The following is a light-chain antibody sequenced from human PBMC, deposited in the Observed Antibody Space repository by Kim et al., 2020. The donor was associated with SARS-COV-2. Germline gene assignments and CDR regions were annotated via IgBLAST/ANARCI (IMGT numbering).Light chain of an antibody. J-gene: IGKJ2*01. CDR1: QSISDW. Sequence: SASVGDRVTITCRASQSISDWLAWYQHKPGKAPKLLIFATSKLESGIPLRFSGSGSGTEFTLIISSLQPDDSAIYYCQQHDHFPYTFGQGTKLEI. V-gene: IGKV1-5*03. CDR3: QQHDHFPYT. CDR2: ATS.